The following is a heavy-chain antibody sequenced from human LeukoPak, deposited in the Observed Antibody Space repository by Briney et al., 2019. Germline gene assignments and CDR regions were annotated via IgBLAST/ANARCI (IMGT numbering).Heavy chain of an antibody. CDR2: INPSGGST. CDR1: GYTFTSYY. CDR3: ATPSWELVDYYYYGMDV. V-gene: IGHV1-46*01. J-gene: IGHJ6*02. Sequence: ASVNVSCKASGYTFTSYYMHWVRQAPGQGLEWMGIINPSGGSTSYAQKFQGRVTMTRDTSTSTVYMELSSLRSEDTAVYYCATPSWELVDYYYYGMDVWGQGTTVTVSS. D-gene: IGHD1-26*01.